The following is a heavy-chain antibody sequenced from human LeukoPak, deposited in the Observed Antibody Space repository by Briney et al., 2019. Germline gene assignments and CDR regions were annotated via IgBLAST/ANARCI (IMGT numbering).Heavy chain of an antibody. CDR2: LRGSGGST. V-gene: IGHV3-23*01. J-gene: IGHJ4*02. Sequence: PSGTLSLTCAVSGGSISSDNWWSWAGQAPGKGLGWVHALRGSGGSTYYADSVKGRFTISRDNSKNTLYLQMNSLRAEDPAVYYCAKDLSSHPPPIDHFDYWGQGTLVTVSS. CDR1: GGSISSDN. CDR3: AKDLSSHPPPIDHFDY. D-gene: IGHD2/OR15-2a*01.